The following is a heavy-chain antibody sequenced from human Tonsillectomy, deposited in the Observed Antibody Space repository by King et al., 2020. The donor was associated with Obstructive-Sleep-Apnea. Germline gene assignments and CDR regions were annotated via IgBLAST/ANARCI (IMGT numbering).Heavy chain of an antibody. J-gene: IGHJ4*02. CDR2: IGLRDDEK. V-gene: IGHV3-23*04. D-gene: IGHD3-9*01. Sequence: VQLVESGGGLAQPGGSQRLSCAASGFSFSSLGMSWLRQAPGKGLEWVSSIGLRDDEKKHADSVKGRFTISRDNSKNTLHLHMNSLRVEDTAIYFCAKGARLALMDHWGQGTLVTVSS. CDR1: GFSFSSLG. CDR3: AKGARLALMDH.